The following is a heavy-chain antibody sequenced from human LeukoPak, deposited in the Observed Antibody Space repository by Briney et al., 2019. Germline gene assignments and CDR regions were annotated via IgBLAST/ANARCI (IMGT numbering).Heavy chain of an antibody. CDR1: GFSVSSNY. Sequence: GGSLRLSCAASGFSVSSNYMSWVRQAPGKGLEWVAVMSYDGSNKYYADSVKGRFTISRDNSKNTPYLQMNSLRAEDTAVYYCAKDFRIAAAGTATDYFDYWGQGTLVTVSS. D-gene: IGHD6-13*01. CDR3: AKDFRIAAAGTATDYFDY. J-gene: IGHJ4*02. V-gene: IGHV3-30*18. CDR2: MSYDGSNK.